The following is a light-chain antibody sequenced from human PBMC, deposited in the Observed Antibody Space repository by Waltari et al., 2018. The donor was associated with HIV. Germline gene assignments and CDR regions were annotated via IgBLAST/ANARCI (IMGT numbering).Light chain of an antibody. V-gene: IGLV2-11*01. J-gene: IGLJ2*01. Sequence: QSALTQPRSVSGSPGQSVTISCTGTSSDVGGYNYVSWYQQHPGKAPKLMIYDVSKLPSVVPVRFAGSKSGNTASLTISGLQAEDEADYYCCSYAGSYTLVFGGGTKLTVL. CDR2: DVS. CDR1: SSDVGGYNY. CDR3: CSYAGSYTLV.